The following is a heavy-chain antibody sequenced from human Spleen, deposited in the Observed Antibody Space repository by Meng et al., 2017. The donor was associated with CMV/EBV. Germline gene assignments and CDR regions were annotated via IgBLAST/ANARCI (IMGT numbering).Heavy chain of an antibody. CDR2: IRYDGSNT. Sequence: GESLKISCAASGSTSSDYGMHWVRRAPGKGLEWLAFIRYDGSNTYYADSVKGRFTISRDNSKNTLYLQMDSLRAEDTAIHYCAKDRDDFWTGYHYYNGVDVWGQGTTVTVSS. J-gene: IGHJ6*02. V-gene: IGHV3-30*02. CDR1: GSTSSDYG. CDR3: AKDRDDFWTGYHYYNGVDV. D-gene: IGHD3/OR15-3a*01.